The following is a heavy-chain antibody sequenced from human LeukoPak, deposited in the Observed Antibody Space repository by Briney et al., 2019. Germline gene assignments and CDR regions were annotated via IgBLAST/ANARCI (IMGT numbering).Heavy chain of an antibody. CDR3: ARAMFYYDSSGYSTFAFDI. CDR2: MNPNSGNT. D-gene: IGHD3-22*01. CDR1: GYTFTSYD. J-gene: IGHJ3*02. V-gene: IGHV1-8*01. Sequence: ASVKVSCKASGYTFTSYDINWVRQATGQGLEWMGWMNPNSGNTGYAQKFQGRVTMTRNTSISTAYMELSSLRSEDTAVYYCARAMFYYDSSGYSTFAFDIWGQGTMVTVSS.